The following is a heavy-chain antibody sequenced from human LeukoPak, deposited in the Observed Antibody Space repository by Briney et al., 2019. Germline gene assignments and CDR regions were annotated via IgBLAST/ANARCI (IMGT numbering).Heavy chain of an antibody. V-gene: IGHV3-74*01. CDR2: INTDGSST. CDR1: GFTFSTYW. D-gene: IGHD2-21*01. Sequence: GGSLRLSCAAYGFTFSTYWMHWVRQAPGKGLVWVSRINTDGSSTAYADSVKGRFTISRDNAKNTLYLQMNSLRAEDTAVYYCARDKAVIPTSNIDYWGQGTLVTVSS. J-gene: IGHJ4*02. CDR3: ARDKAVIPTSNIDY.